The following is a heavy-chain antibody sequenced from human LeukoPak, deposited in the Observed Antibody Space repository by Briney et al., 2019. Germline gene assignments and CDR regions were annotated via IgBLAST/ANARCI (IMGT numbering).Heavy chain of an antibody. J-gene: IGHJ4*02. CDR1: GFTFSSYS. D-gene: IGHD6-6*01. Sequence: GGSLRLSCAASGFTFSSYSMNWVRQAPGKGLEWVSSISSSSSYIYYADSVKGRFAISRDNAKNSLYLQMNSLRAEDTAVYYCARDPSSSGEFDYWGQGTLVTVSS. CDR2: ISSSSSYI. CDR3: ARDPSSSGEFDY. V-gene: IGHV3-21*01.